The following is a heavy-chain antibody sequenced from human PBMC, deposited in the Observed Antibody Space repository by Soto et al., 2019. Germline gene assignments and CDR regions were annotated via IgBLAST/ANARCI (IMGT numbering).Heavy chain of an antibody. CDR3: AKDLTGTPGY. CDR2: ISYDGSNK. D-gene: IGHD1-7*01. J-gene: IGHJ4*02. CDR1: GFTFSDYA. Sequence: GGSLRLSCSAFGFTFSDYAMHRVRQAPGKGLEWVAVISYDGSNKFYADSVKGRFTISRDNSKNTVYLQMNSLRTEDTAVYYCAKDLTGTPGYWAQGTLVTVSS. V-gene: IGHV3-30*04.